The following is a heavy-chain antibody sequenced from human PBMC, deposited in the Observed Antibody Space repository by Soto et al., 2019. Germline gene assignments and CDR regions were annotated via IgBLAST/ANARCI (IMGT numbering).Heavy chain of an antibody. Sequence: SETLSLTCAVYGDSFSGYYWSWLRQPPGKGLEWIGEINHTGSTNYNPSLKSRVTISVDTSKNQFSLKLTSVTAADTAVFYCARGLVRIQLWSFDYWCQGTLVTVSS. CDR3: ARGLVRIQLWSFDY. CDR1: GDSFSGYY. V-gene: IGHV4-34*01. CDR2: INHTGST. D-gene: IGHD5-18*01. J-gene: IGHJ4*02.